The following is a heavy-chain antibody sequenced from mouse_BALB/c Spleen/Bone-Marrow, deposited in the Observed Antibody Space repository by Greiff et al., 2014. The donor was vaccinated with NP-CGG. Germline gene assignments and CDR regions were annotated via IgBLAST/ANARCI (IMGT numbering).Heavy chain of an antibody. CDR3: TIRYYAMDY. D-gene: IGHD1-1*01. J-gene: IGHJ4*01. V-gene: IGHV1-4*01. CDR1: GYTFTRYT. Sequence: VKLMESGAELARPGASVKMSCQASGYTFTRYTMHWEKKRPGQGLEWIGYIIPNSSYSNYNQKFKDKATLTADKSSSTAYMQLSSLTSEDSAVYYCTIRYYAMDYWGQGTSVTVSS. CDR2: IIPNSSYS.